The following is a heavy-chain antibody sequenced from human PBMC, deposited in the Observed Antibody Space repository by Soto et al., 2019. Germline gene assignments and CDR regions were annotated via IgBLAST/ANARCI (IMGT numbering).Heavy chain of an antibody. CDR2: INHSGST. CDR1: GGSFSGYY. CDR3: ARGPGYYYSNGDSDY. D-gene: IGHD4-4*01. J-gene: IGHJ4*02. V-gene: IGHV4-34*01. Sequence: PSETLSLTCAVYGGSFSGYYWSWIRQPPGKGLEWIGEINHSGSTNYNPSLKSRVTISVDTSKNQFSLKLSSVTAADTAVYYCARGPGYYYSNGDSDYWGQGTLVTVSS.